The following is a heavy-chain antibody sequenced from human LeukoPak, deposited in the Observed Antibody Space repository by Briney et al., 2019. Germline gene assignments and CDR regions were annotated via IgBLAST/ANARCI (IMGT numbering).Heavy chain of an antibody. J-gene: IGHJ4*02. CDR1: GFTFSSYS. D-gene: IGHD5-24*01. V-gene: IGHV3-21*01. CDR2: ISSSSSYI. Sequence: GGSLRLSCAASGFTFSSYSMNWVRQAPGKGLEWVSSISSSSSYIYYADSVKGRFTISRDNAKNSLYLQMNSLRAEDTAVYYCARGSDGYNYHFDYWGQGTLVTVSS. CDR3: ARGSDGYNYHFDY.